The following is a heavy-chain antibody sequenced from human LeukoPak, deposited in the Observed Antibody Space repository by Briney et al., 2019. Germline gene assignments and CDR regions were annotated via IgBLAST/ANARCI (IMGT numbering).Heavy chain of an antibody. J-gene: IGHJ4*02. V-gene: IGHV3-30*03. CDR3: ARDLGWLQLCF. CDR2: ISYDGSNK. D-gene: IGHD5-18*01. Sequence: GGSLRLSCAASGFTFSSYGMHWVRQAPGKGLEWVAVISYDGSNKYYADSVKGRFTISRDNSKNTFYLSMNSLRAEDTATYYCARDLGWLQLCFGGQGTLVTVSS. CDR1: GFTFSSYG.